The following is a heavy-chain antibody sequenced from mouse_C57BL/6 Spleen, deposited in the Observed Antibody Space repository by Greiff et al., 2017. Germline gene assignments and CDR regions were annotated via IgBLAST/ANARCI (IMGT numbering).Heavy chain of an antibody. D-gene: IGHD2-4*01. Sequence: EVKLMESGGGLVKPGGSLKLSCAASGFTFSSYAMSWVRQTPEKRLEWVATISDGGSYTYYPDNVKGRFTISRDNAKNNLYLQMSHLKSEDTAMYYCAREGSYDYDGGYFDYWGQGTTLTVSS. V-gene: IGHV5-4*01. CDR2: ISDGGSYT. CDR1: GFTFSSYA. CDR3: AREGSYDYDGGYFDY. J-gene: IGHJ2*01.